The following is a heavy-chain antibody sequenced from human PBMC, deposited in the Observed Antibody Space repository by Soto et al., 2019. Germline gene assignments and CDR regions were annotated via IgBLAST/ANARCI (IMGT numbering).Heavy chain of an antibody. V-gene: IGHV3-23*01. Sequence: XVSLSLSFAASGFTFSSYAMSWVRQAPGKGLEWVSAISGSGGSTYYADSVKGRFTISRDNSKNTLYLQMNSLRAEDTAVYYCAKRTGIYEVFDYWGQGTLVTVSS. J-gene: IGHJ4*02. D-gene: IGHD1-1*01. CDR1: GFTFSSYA. CDR2: ISGSGGST. CDR3: AKRTGIYEVFDY.